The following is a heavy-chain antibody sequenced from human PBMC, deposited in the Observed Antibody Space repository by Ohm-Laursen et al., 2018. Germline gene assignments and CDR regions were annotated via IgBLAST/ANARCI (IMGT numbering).Heavy chain of an antibody. V-gene: IGHV3-48*01. CDR3: ARGHYGLDV. CDR1: GFTFSAYS. CDR2: ISNVVSVT. J-gene: IGHJ6*02. Sequence: SLRLSCAASGFTFSAYSMNWVRQAPGKGLEWISYISNVVSVTWYADSVKGRFTVSRDNAKNSLYLQLNSLRAEDTAVYYCARGHYGLDVWGQGTTVTVS.